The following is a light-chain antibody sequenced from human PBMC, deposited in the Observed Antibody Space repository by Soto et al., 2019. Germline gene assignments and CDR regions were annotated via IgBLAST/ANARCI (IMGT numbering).Light chain of an antibody. J-gene: IGKJ1*01. CDR2: GAS. CDR1: QSVSGN. V-gene: IGKV3-15*01. CDR3: QQYCSSGT. Sequence: GMSHSPATLSVSTGEGATLAFRASQSVSGNLAWYQQKPGQAPRLLMYGASTRDTGIPVRFSGSGSGTDFTLTISRLEPEDFAVYYCQQYCSSGTFGQGTKVDIK.